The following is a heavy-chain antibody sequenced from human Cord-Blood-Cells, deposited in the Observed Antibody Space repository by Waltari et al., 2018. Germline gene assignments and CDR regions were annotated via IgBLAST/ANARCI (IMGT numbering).Heavy chain of an antibody. Sequence: QVQLQESGPGLVKPSETLSLTCTVSGGSITSYYWSWLRQPPGKGLEWIGYIYYSGSTNYNPSLKSRVTISVDTSKNQFSLKLSSVTAADTAVYYCARDLMGGWFDPWGQGTLVTVSS. V-gene: IGHV4-59*01. CDR2: IYYSGST. D-gene: IGHD3-16*01. J-gene: IGHJ5*02. CDR3: ARDLMGGWFDP. CDR1: GGSITSYY.